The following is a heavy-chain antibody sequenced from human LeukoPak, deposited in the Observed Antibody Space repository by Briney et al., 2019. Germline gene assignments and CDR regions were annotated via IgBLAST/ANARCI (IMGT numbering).Heavy chain of an antibody. V-gene: IGHV3-7*01. Sequence: GGSLRLSCAASGFTFSSYWMSWVRWAPGKGLEWVANIKQDGSERYYVDSVKGRFIISRDNAKNSLYLQMNSLRAEDTAVYYCASCSGGSCYSPFDYWGQGTLVTVSS. CDR2: IKQDGSER. CDR3: ASCSGGSCYSPFDY. D-gene: IGHD2-15*01. J-gene: IGHJ4*02. CDR1: GFTFSSYW.